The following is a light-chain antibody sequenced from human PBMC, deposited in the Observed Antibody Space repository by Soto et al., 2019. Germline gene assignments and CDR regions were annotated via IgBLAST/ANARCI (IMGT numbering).Light chain of an antibody. J-gene: IGKJ1*01. V-gene: IGKV3-20*01. CDR2: GAS. CDR3: QHYGSSPQT. CDR1: QSVSSSS. Sequence: EIVLTQSPGTLSLSPGERAALSCRASQSVSSSSLAWYQQKPGQARRLLVYGASSRATGVPDRFSGSGSGTDFTLIISSLRPEDFALYFCQHYGSSPQTFGQGTKVESK.